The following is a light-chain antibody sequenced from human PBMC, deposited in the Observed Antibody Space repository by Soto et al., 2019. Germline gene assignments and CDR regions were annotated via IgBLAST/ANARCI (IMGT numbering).Light chain of an antibody. Sequence: QSVLTQSASVSGSPGQSITISCTGSSSDVGNYNYVSWYQQHPGEVPKLIIFNDNNRPSGVSNRFSGSKSGNTASLTFSGLQAEDEADYYCSSFTSSTTDVFGTGTKVTVL. V-gene: IGLV2-14*01. CDR2: NDN. J-gene: IGLJ1*01. CDR3: SSFTSSTTDV. CDR1: SSDVGNYNY.